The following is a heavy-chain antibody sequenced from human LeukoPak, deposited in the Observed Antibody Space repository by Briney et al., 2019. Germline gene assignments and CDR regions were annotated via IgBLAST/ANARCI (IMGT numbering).Heavy chain of an antibody. CDR3: ARDQNAGGYYYYYMDV. V-gene: IGHV1-2*02. Sequence: RWASVKVSCKASGYTFTGYYMHWVRQAPGQGLEWMGWINPNSGGTNYAQKFQGRVTMTRDTSISTAYMELSRLRSDDTAVYYCARDQNAGGYYYYYMDVWGKGTTVTVSS. D-gene: IGHD2-2*01. J-gene: IGHJ6*03. CDR1: GYTFTGYY. CDR2: INPNSGGT.